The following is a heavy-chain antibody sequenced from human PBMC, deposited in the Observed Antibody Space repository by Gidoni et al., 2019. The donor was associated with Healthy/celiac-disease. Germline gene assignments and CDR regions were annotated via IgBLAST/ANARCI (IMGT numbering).Heavy chain of an antibody. CDR3: ARGAITMIVEGAFDI. CDR1: GFTFSSYE. Sequence: ELLLLVSGGGLVQPGGSLMLSCAASGFTFSSYEMPWVSQPTGKGLEWVSAIGTAGETYYPGSVKGRFTISRENAKNSLYLQMNSLRAGDTAVYYCARGAITMIVEGAFDIWGQGTMVTVSS. CDR2: IGTAGET. J-gene: IGHJ3*02. D-gene: IGHD3-22*01. V-gene: IGHV3-13*01.